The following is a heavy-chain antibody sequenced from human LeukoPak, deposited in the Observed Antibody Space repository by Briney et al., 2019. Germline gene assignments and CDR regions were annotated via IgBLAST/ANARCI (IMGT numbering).Heavy chain of an antibody. V-gene: IGHV3-53*01. CDR2: IYSGGST. CDR3: ARALEYYYDSSGYYEKPYYFDY. J-gene: IGHJ4*02. Sequence: GGSLRLSCAASGFTVSSNYMSWVRQAPGKGLEWVSVIYSGGSTYYADSVKGRFTISRDNSKNTLYLQMNSLRAEDTAVYYCARALEYYYDSSGYYEKPYYFDYWGQGTLVTVSS. D-gene: IGHD3-22*01. CDR1: GFTVSSNY.